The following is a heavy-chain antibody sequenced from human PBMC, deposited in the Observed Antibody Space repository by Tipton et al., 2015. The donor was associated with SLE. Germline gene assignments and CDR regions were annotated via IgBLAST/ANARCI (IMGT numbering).Heavy chain of an antibody. D-gene: IGHD3-10*01. Sequence: GLVKPSETLSLTCSVSGGSMSSYYWSWIRQPPGKGLEWIGCVFYTGITNYNPSLESRVTMSTDRSKNQFSLRLNAVTAADTAIYYCARQVRADQGRINWFGPWGQGMLVTVSS. CDR2: VFYTGIT. CDR3: ARQVRADQGRINWFGP. J-gene: IGHJ5*02. CDR1: GGSMSSYY. V-gene: IGHV4-59*08.